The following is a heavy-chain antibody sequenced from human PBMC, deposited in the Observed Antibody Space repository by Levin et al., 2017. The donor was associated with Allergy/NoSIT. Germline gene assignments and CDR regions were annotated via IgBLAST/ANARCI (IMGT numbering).Heavy chain of an antibody. Sequence: ASETLSLTCAVYGGSFSGYYWSWIRQPPGKGLEWIGEINHSGSTNYNPSLKSRVTISVDTSKNQFSLKLSSVTAADTAVYYCARARGSGSYYILWGQGTLVTVSS. CDR3: ARARGSGSYYIL. D-gene: IGHD3-10*01. V-gene: IGHV4-34*01. J-gene: IGHJ4*02. CDR2: INHSGST. CDR1: GGSFSGYY.